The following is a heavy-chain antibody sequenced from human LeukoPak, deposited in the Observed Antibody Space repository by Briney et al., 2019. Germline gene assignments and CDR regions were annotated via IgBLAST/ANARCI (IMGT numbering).Heavy chain of an antibody. Sequence: PGGSLRLSCAASGYTFGVYGMSWVRQAPGKGLERVSGINWTGGSTGYADSVKGRFTISRDNAKNSLYLQMNSLRAEDTALYYCARDWVGISRNAFDIWGQGTMVTVSS. CDR2: INWTGGST. J-gene: IGHJ3*02. CDR1: GYTFGVYG. V-gene: IGHV3-20*04. CDR3: ARDWVGISRNAFDI. D-gene: IGHD2-21*01.